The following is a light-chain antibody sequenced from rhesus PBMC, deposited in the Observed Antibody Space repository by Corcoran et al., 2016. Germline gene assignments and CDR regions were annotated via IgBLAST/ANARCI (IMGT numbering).Light chain of an antibody. V-gene: IGLV10-114*01. CDR3: SAWDSSLSAYI. CDR1: SNNVGNQG. J-gene: IGLJ1*01. Sequence: QAGLTQPPSVSKGLRQTAPLTCTGNSNNVGNQGAAWLQQHQGHPPKLLSYRNNNRPSGISERFSASRSGNTASLTITGLQPADEADYYCSAWDSSLSAYIFGAGTRLTVL. CDR2: RNN.